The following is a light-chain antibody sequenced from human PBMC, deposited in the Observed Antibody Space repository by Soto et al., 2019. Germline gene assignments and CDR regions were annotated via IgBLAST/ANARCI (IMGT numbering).Light chain of an antibody. J-gene: IGKJ2*01. V-gene: IGKV3-15*01. CDR3: QQYNNWPYT. Sequence: EIAMTQSPATLSVSPGERGTLSCRASRSVSSNLAWYQQKPGQAPRLLIYAASARATGIPARFSGSGSGTDFTLTISSLQSEDFAVYYCQQYNNWPYTFGQGTKVDIK. CDR1: RSVSSN. CDR2: AAS.